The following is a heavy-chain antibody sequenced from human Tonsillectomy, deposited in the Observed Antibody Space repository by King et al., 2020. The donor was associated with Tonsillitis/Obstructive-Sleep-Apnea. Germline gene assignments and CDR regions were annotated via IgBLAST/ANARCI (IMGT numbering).Heavy chain of an antibody. D-gene: IGHD1-1*01. Sequence: VQLVESGGGLVQPGGSLRLSCAASGFTFSSYWMHWVRQAPGKGLVWVSRINSDGSSSNYADSVKGRFTISRDNAKNTLYLQMNSLRAEDTAVYYCAREDPTGKIDYWDQGTLVTVSS. CDR3: AREDPTGKIDY. V-gene: IGHV3-74*01. CDR1: GFTFSSYW. CDR2: INSDGSSS. J-gene: IGHJ4*02.